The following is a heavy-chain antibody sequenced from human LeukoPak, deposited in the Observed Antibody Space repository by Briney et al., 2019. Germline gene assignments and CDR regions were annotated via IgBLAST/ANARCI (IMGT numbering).Heavy chain of an antibody. CDR3: AKPQQLVRGYFQH. D-gene: IGHD6-13*01. Sequence: PGGSLRLSCVASGFTFSTYVMGWVRQVPGKGLEWVSVVTESGGSAYYADSVKGRFTISRDNSKNTLYLQMNSLRAEDTAVYYCAKPQQLVRGYFQHWGQGTLVTVSS. CDR2: VTESGGSA. V-gene: IGHV3-23*01. J-gene: IGHJ1*01. CDR1: GFTFSTYV.